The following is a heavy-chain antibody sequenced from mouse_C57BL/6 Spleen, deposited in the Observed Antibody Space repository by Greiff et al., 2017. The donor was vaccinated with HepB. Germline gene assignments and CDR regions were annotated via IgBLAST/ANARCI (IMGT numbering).Heavy chain of an antibody. CDR3: ARSGYGSSAYYFDY. Sequence: VQGVESGPELVKPGASVKISCKASGYAFSSSWMNWVKQRPGKGLEWIGRIYPGDGDTNYNGKFKGKATLTADKSSSTAYMQLSSLTSEDSAVYFCARSGYGSSAYYFDYWGQGTTLTVSS. CDR1: GYAFSSSW. CDR2: IYPGDGDT. V-gene: IGHV1-82*01. J-gene: IGHJ2*01. D-gene: IGHD1-1*01.